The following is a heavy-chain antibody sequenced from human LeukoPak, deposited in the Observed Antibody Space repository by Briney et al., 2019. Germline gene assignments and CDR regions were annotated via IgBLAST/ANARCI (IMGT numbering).Heavy chain of an antibody. J-gene: IGHJ6*03. Sequence: ASVKVSCKASGYTFTGYYMHWVRQAPGQGLEWMGWINPNSGGTNYAQKFQGRVTMTRDTSISTAYMELSSLRSEDTAVYYCARGAGTTGYYYYYYMDVWGKGTTVTVSS. CDR1: GYTFTGYY. CDR2: INPNSGGT. V-gene: IGHV1-2*02. D-gene: IGHD1-14*01. CDR3: ARGAGTTGYYYYYYMDV.